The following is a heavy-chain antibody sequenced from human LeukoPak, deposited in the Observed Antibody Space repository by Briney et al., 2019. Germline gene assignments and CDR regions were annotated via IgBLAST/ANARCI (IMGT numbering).Heavy chain of an antibody. CDR1: GGSISSSSYY. CDR2: LHYSGRT. CDR3: ARGRTTVTPTFVDF. V-gene: IGHV4-39*01. Sequence: SETLSLTCTVSGGSISSSSYYWAWIRQPPGKGLEWIGSLHYSGRTVYNPSLNSRGTISAHTSKNQFSLKLTSVTAADTAVYYCARGRTTVTPTFVDFWGQGTLVTVSS. D-gene: IGHD4-11*01. J-gene: IGHJ4*02.